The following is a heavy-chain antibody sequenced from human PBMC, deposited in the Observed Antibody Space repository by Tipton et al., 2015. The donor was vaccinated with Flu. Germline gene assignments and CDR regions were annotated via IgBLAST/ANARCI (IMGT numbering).Heavy chain of an antibody. D-gene: IGHD3-16*02. V-gene: IGHV3-7*01. CDR2: IKQDGSEK. Sequence: SLRLSCAASGFIFRNYWMTWVRQAPGKGLEWVANIKQDGSEKYYADSVKGRFTISRDNAKNSLYLQMNTLRGEDTAMYYCASLHSGESSRGGLDQWGQGTLVTVTS. J-gene: IGHJ4*02. CDR3: ASLHSGESSRGGLDQ. CDR1: GFIFRNYW.